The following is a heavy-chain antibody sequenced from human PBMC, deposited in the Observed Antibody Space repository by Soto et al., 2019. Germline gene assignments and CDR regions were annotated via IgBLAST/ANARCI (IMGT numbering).Heavy chain of an antibody. V-gene: IGHV3-30*18. CDR1: GFTFSTYG. J-gene: IGHJ4*02. Sequence: QVQLVESGGGVVQPGRSLRLSCTASGFTFSTYGMHWVRQAPGKGLEWVAVISNDGGKKYYADSVKGRFTISRDDSKNSLYRQMNCLRGEDTAVYYCANPEELHLGELSLDYWGQGTLVTVS. D-gene: IGHD3-16*02. CDR2: ISNDGGKK. CDR3: ANPEELHLGELSLDY.